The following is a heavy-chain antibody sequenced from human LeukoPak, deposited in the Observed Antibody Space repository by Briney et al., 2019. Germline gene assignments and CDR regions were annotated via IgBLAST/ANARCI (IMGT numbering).Heavy chain of an antibody. J-gene: IGHJ4*02. CDR2: LVVTGAAT. V-gene: IGHV3-23*01. D-gene: IGHD3-16*01. Sequence: PGGSLRLSCAASGFTFSSYWMHWVRQVPGKGLEWLSTLVVTGAATYYADSVMDRFIISRDNSKNTLYLQMNSLRVEDTAVYYCAKDDGGEYHLFDSWGLGTLVTVSS. CDR3: AKDDGGEYHLFDS. CDR1: GFTFSSYW.